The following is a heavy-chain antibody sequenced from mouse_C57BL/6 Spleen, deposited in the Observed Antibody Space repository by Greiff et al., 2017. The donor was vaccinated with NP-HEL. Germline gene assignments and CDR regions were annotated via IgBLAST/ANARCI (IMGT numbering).Heavy chain of an antibody. CDR2: IYPGSGNT. Sequence: QVQLQQSGAELVRPGASVKLSCKASGYTFTDYSINWVKQRPGQGLEWIARIYPGSGNTYYNEKFKGKATLTAEKSSSTAYMQLSSLTSEDSAVYFCARSGIAMDYWGQGASVTVSS. CDR1: GYTFTDYS. J-gene: IGHJ4*01. D-gene: IGHD4-1*01. CDR3: ARSGIAMDY. V-gene: IGHV1-76*01.